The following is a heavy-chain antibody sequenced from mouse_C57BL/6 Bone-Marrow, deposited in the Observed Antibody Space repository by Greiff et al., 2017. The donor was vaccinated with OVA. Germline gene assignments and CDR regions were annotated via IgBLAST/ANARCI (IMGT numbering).Heavy chain of an antibody. CDR3: ARGLRYGYYDV. D-gene: IGHD1-1*01. J-gene: IGHJ1*03. V-gene: IGHV14-2*01. Sequence: VQLQQSGAELVKPGASVKLSCTASGFTIKDYYMHWVKQRTEQGLEWIGRIDPEDGDTKYAPQFQGKATLTADTSSNTAYLQLSSLTSEDTAVDYCARGLRYGYYDVWGTGTTVTVSA. CDR1: GFTIKDYY. CDR2: IDPEDGDT.